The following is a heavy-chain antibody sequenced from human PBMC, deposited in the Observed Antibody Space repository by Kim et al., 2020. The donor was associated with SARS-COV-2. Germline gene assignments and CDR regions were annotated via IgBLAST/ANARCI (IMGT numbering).Heavy chain of an antibody. D-gene: IGHD3-22*01. CDR2: IYYSGST. V-gene: IGHV4-31*03. Sequence: SETLSLTCTVSGGSISSGGYYWSWIRQHPGKGLEWTGYIYYSGSTYYNPSLKSRVTISVDTSKNQFSLKLSSVTAADTAVYYCARVLRGYYDSSGYYYPLWFDPWGQGTLVTVSS. CDR1: GGSISSGGYY. CDR3: ARVLRGYYDSSGYYYPLWFDP. J-gene: IGHJ5*02.